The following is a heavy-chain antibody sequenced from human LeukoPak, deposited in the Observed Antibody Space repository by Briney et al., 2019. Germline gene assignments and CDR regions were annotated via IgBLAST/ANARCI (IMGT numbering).Heavy chain of an antibody. J-gene: IGHJ6*03. CDR1: GGSISSSSYY. CDR3: ARLHYYYYYMDV. Sequence: SETLSLTCTVSGGSISSSSYYWGWIRQPPGKGLEWIGSIYYSGSTYYNPSLKSRGTISVDTSKNQFSLKLSSVTAADTAVYYCARLHYYYYYMDVWGKGTTVTVSS. V-gene: IGHV4-39*01. CDR2: IYYSGST.